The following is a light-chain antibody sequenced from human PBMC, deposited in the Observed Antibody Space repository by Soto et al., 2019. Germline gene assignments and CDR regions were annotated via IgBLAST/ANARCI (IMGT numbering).Light chain of an antibody. CDR2: GNN. Sequence: QPVLTQPPSVSGAPGQRVTISCTGSSSNIGAGYDVHWYQLLPGTAPTLLIYGNNNRPSGVPDRFSGSKSGTSASLAITGLQAEDEADYYCQSYDSSLSAYVFGTGTKLTVL. J-gene: IGLJ1*01. V-gene: IGLV1-40*01. CDR1: SSNIGAGYD. CDR3: QSYDSSLSAYV.